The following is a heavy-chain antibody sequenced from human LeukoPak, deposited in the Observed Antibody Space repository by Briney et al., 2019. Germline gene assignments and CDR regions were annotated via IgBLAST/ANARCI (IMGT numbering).Heavy chain of an antibody. CDR2: IYYSGST. CDR3: ARVLRPMASQYYFDY. V-gene: IGHV4-59*01. D-gene: IGHD3-10*01. J-gene: IGHJ4*02. Sequence: SETLSLTCTVSGASINTYYWSWIRQPPGKGLEWIGYIYYSGSTSYNPSLETRVTISIDTSKNQFSLKLSSVTAADTAVYYCARVLRPMASQYYFDYWGQGTLVTVSS. CDR1: GASINTYY.